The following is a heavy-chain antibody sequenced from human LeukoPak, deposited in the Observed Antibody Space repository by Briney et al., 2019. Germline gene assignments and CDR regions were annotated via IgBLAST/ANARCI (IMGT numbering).Heavy chain of an antibody. CDR3: ARGENTRSYYWSVDY. CDR1: GFTFSSYA. D-gene: IGHD1-26*01. Sequence: PGGSLRLSCAASGFTFSSYAMHWVRQAPGKGLEWVAVISYDGSNKYYADSVEGRFTISRDNSKNTLYLQMNSLRAEDTAVYYYARGENTRSYYWSVDYWGQGTLVTVSS. V-gene: IGHV3-30-3*01. CDR2: ISYDGSNK. J-gene: IGHJ4*02.